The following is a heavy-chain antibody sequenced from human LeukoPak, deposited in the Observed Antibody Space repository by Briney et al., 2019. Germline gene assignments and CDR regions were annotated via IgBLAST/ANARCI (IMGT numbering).Heavy chain of an antibody. V-gene: IGHV3-30*04. CDR3: AREERGHLVGY. CDR2: ISYDGGRNK. Sequence: VRALRLSCAPSGFTFRGYTMHWVCQAPDKGLGWVALISYDGGRNKYYGDSVKGRFTISKDNSKNTLCLQMNSLRAEDTAGYCCAREERGHLVGYWGQGALVTVSS. CDR1: GFTFRGYT. J-gene: IGHJ4*02. D-gene: IGHD6-6*01.